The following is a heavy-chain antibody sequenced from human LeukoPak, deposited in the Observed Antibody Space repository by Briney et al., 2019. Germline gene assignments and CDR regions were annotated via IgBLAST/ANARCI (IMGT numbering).Heavy chain of an antibody. V-gene: IGHV1-2*02. CDR3: ARVGCTGGSCYGWFDP. CDR1: GYIFTDYY. J-gene: IGHJ5*02. D-gene: IGHD2-15*01. Sequence: GASVKVSCKASGYIFTDYYMHWVRRAPGQGLEWMGWINPNSGGTNSAQKFQGRVTMTRDTSISTAYMELSRLRSDDTAVYYCARVGCTGGSCYGWFDPWGQGTLVTVSS. CDR2: INPNSGGT.